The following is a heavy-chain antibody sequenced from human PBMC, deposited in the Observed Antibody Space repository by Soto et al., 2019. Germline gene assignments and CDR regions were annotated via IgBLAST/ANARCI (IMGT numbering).Heavy chain of an antibody. CDR1: GFTINNYA. J-gene: IGHJ4*02. Sequence: GGSLRLSCAASGFTINNYAMSWVRQAPGKGLEWVSAISGSGGSTHYADSVKGRFTISRDNSKNTLCLQMNSLRAEDTAVYYCAKLASGHYCTNGVCLLYYCDYWGQGAQVTVSS. CDR3: AKLASGHYCTNGVCLLYYCDY. V-gene: IGHV3-23*01. CDR2: ISGSGGST. D-gene: IGHD2-8*01.